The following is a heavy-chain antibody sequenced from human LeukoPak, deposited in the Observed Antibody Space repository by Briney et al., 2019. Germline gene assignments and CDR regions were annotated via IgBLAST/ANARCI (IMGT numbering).Heavy chain of an antibody. CDR1: GFAFSGSA. Sequence: GGSLKLSCTASGFAFSGSAVHRVRQSSEKGLEWVGHIDKESQFYATATAYAASVEGRFTISRDDSKNTAYLQMNSLKTEDTALYFCTRDSGTYNWLDPWGQGTLVTVSS. V-gene: IGHV3-73*01. CDR2: IDKESQFYATAT. CDR3: TRDSGTYNWLDP. J-gene: IGHJ5*02. D-gene: IGHD1-26*01.